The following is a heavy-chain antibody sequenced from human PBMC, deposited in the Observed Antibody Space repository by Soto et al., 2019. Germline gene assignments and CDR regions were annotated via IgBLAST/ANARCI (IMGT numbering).Heavy chain of an antibody. CDR3: ARFLSVRYYGMDV. CDR1: GGSISNYY. J-gene: IGHJ6*02. D-gene: IGHD1-1*01. CDR2: IYYSGST. Sequence: SETLSLTCTVSGGSISNYYWSWIRHPPGKKLEWIGYIYYSGSTNYNPSLKSRVTISVDTSKNQFSLKLTSVTAADTAVYYCARFLSVRYYGMDVWGQGTTVTVSS. V-gene: IGHV4-59*08.